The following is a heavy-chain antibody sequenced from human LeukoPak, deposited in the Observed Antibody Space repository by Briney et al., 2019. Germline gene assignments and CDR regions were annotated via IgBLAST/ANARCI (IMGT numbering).Heavy chain of an antibody. V-gene: IGHV4-34*01. CDR3: ARGSRPGSFDI. CDR1: GGSFSGYY. J-gene: IGHJ3*02. CDR2: INHSGST. Sequence: SETLSLTCAVYGGSFSGYYWSWIRQPPGKGLEWIGEINHSGSTNYNPSLKSRVTISVATSKNQFTLKLSSVTAADTAVYYCARGSRPGSFDIWGQGTMVTVSS.